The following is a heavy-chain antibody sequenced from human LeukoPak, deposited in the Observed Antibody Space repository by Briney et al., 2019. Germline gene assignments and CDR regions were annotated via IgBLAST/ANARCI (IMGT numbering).Heavy chain of an antibody. V-gene: IGHV4-39*01. Sequence: KPSETLSLTCTVSGGSITSSDYYWDWIRQPTGKELEWIGNFYYSGITYYNPSLRSRVTISVDTSKNQFSLKLSSVTAADTAVYYCASHHSGASPSDAFDIWGHGTMVTVSS. CDR1: GGSITSSDYY. CDR3: ASHHSGASPSDAFDI. D-gene: IGHD5-12*01. J-gene: IGHJ3*02. CDR2: FYYSGIT.